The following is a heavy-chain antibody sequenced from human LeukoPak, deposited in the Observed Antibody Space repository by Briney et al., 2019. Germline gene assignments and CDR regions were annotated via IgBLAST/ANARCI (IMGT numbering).Heavy chain of an antibody. Sequence: GASLKVSCRASVYSFCGYYLYWGRQALRQGLEWMGCIKPINGGKNYTQKFKGRLTMTSVTSISTAYMEVNRLRSDDTAVYFCARAGYDYGDPFDYWGQGTLVTVSS. CDR3: ARAGYDYGDPFDY. CDR1: VYSFCGYY. J-gene: IGHJ4*02. CDR2: IKPINGGK. D-gene: IGHD4-17*01. V-gene: IGHV1-2*02.